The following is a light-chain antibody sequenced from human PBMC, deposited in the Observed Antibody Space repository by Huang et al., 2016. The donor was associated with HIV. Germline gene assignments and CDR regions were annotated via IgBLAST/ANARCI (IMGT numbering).Light chain of an antibody. Sequence: DIVMTQSPDSLAVSLGERAIINCKSSQSVLYSSRNKNYLAWYQQKPGQPPKLLIYWTSTRQSGVPDRFSGSGSGTDFTLSISSLQAEDVAVYYCHQYYRTPLTFGGGTKVEIK. CDR3: HQYYRTPLT. CDR2: WTS. CDR1: QSVLYSSRNKNY. V-gene: IGKV4-1*01. J-gene: IGKJ4*01.